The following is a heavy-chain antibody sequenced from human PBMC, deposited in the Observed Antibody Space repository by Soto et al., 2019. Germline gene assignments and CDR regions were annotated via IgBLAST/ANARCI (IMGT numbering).Heavy chain of an antibody. V-gene: IGHV3-33*01. Sequence: GGSLRLSCEASGFTFGDYGMHWVRQAPGKGLEWVAVIWFDGSNKYYSESVKGRFTISRDNSKNTVELQMDSLRGDDTAVYYCARRRSTVTTAWFYHAMDVWARGTTVTSPQ. D-gene: IGHD4-17*01. CDR3: ARRRSTVTTAWFYHAMDV. J-gene: IGHJ6*01. CDR2: IWFDGSNK. CDR1: GFTFGDYG.